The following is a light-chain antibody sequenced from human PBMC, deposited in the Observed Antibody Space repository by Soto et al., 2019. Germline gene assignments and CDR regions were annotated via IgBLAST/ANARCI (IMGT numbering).Light chain of an antibody. CDR2: EVS. CDR3: SSYAGSNNLG. Sequence: QSALTQPPSASGSPGQSVTISCTGTSSDVGGYNDVSWYQQHPGKAPKLMIYEVSKRPSGVPDRFSGSKSGNTASLTVSGLQAEDEADYYCSSYAGSNNLGFGGGTKLTVX. J-gene: IGLJ2*01. CDR1: SSDVGGYND. V-gene: IGLV2-8*01.